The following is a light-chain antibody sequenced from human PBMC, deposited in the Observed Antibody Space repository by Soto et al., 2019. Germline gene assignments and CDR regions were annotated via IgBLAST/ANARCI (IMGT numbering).Light chain of an antibody. Sequence: QSALTQPPSASRSPGQSVTISCTGTSTDVGGYNFVSWYRQHPGKAPKLLIYEVSKRPSGVPDRFSGSKSGNTASLTVSGLQAEDEADYYCSSYAGSNNPYVFGTGTKLTVL. CDR1: STDVGGYNF. CDR2: EVS. V-gene: IGLV2-8*02. J-gene: IGLJ1*01. CDR3: SSYAGSNNPYV.